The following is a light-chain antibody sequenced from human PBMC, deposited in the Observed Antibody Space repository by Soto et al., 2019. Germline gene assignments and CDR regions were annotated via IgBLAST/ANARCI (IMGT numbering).Light chain of an antibody. CDR3: QQYNNWPPIT. CDR1: QSAGNF. Sequence: EIVMTQSPATLSVSPWETASLSCRASQSAGNFLAWYQQKPGQAPRLLIYYISTRATGIPARFSGSGSGTEFTLTINSLQSEDSAVYYCQQYNNWPPITFGQGTKVDIK. V-gene: IGKV3D-15*01. J-gene: IGKJ1*01. CDR2: YIS.